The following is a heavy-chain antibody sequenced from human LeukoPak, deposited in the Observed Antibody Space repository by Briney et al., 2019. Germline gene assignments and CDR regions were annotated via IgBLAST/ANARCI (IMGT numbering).Heavy chain of an antibody. D-gene: IGHD3-16*02. CDR2: IYYSGST. Sequence: PSETLSLTCTVSGGSISSGDYYWSWIRQPPGKGLEWIGYIYYSGSTYYNPSLKSRVTISVDTSKNQFSPKLSSVTAADTAVYYCARARSSIRLGELSPDDAFDIWGQGTMVTVSS. CDR3: ARARSSIRLGELSPDDAFDI. CDR1: GGSISSGDYY. V-gene: IGHV4-30-4*01. J-gene: IGHJ3*02.